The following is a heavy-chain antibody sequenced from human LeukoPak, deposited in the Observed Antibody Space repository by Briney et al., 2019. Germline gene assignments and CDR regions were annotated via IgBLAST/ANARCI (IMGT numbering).Heavy chain of an antibody. D-gene: IGHD3-22*01. V-gene: IGHV3-48*02. CDR3: ARRPYSDTSGRLSDV. J-gene: IGHJ6*02. Sequence: GGSLRLSCAASGFAFSSYNMNWVRQDPGKGLEWISYIGSSGSPTHYADSVVGRFTISRDNAKNSLYLQMNSLRDEDTAVYFCARRPYSDTSGRLSDVWGQGTTVTVSS. CDR1: GFAFSSYN. CDR2: IGSSGSPT.